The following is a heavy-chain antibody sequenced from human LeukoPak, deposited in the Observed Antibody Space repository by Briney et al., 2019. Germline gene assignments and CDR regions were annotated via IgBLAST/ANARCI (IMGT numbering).Heavy chain of an antibody. Sequence: GGSLRLSCAASGFPFSAYAMSWVRQAPGKGLEWVSGISGNAGSTYYADSVKGRFTISRDNSKNTLYLQMNSLRAEDTAVYYCAKGVVPAAMGPFDYWGQGTLVTVSS. CDR3: AKGVVPAAMGPFDY. CDR2: ISGNAGST. V-gene: IGHV3-23*01. CDR1: GFPFSAYA. D-gene: IGHD2-2*01. J-gene: IGHJ4*02.